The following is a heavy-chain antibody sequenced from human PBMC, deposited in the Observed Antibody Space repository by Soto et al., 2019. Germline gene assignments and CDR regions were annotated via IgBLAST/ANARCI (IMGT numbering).Heavy chain of an antibody. D-gene: IGHD3-3*01. V-gene: IGHV3-23*01. CDR3: AKVRSTKIFDVVSLFDY. CDR2: ISGSGGTT. Sequence: GGSLRLSCAASGFTFSSYAMSWVRQAPGKGLECVSTISGSGGTTYYADSVKGRFTISRDNSKNTLYLQMNSLRAEDTAVYYCAKVRSTKIFDVVSLFDYWGQGTLVTVSS. CDR1: GFTFSSYA. J-gene: IGHJ4*02.